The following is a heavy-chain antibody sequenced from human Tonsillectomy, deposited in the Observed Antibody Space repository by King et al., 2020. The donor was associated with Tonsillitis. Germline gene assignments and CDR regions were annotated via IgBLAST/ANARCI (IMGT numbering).Heavy chain of an antibody. V-gene: IGHV2-26*01. Sequence: TLKESGPVLVKPTETLTLTCTVSGFSLSNARMGVSWIRQPPGKALEWLAHIFSNDEKSYSTSLKSRLTISKDTSKNQVVLTMTNMDPVDTATYYCARGTTTVVTPRFWYFDLWGRGTLVTVSS. J-gene: IGHJ2*01. CDR2: IFSNDEK. D-gene: IGHD4-23*01. CDR1: GFSLSNARMG. CDR3: ARGTTTVVTPRFWYFDL.